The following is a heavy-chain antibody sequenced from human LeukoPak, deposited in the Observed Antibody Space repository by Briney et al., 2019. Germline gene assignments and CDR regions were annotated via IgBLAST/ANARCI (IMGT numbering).Heavy chain of an antibody. J-gene: IGHJ4*02. CDR2: IGGVASTT. CDR3: EGSGYYSLDYDY. D-gene: IGHD3-3*01. Sequence: GGSLRLSCTASGFTFASYAMSWVRQAPGKGLEWVAGIGGVASTTHYADSVKGRYTISRDNSKNTLYLEMNNLRAEDTAVYYCEGSGYYSLDYDYWGQGTLVTVSS. V-gene: IGHV3-23*01. CDR1: GFTFASYA.